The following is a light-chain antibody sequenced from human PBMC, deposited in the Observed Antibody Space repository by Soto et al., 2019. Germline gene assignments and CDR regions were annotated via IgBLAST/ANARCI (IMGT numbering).Light chain of an antibody. Sequence: QSALTQPASVSGSPGQSITISCTGTSSDVGGYNYVSWYQQHPGKAPKLMIYDVSNRPSGVSNRFSGSKSGNTASLTISWRHDEDEADYYCSSYTASSYPVVFGGGTKLTVL. V-gene: IGLV2-14*01. CDR1: SSDVGGYNY. J-gene: IGLJ2*01. CDR3: SSYTASSYPVV. CDR2: DVS.